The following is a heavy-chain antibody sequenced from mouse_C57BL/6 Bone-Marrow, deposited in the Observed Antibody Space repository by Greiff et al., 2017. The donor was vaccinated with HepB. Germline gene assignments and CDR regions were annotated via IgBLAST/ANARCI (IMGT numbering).Heavy chain of an antibody. CDR3: AKKRDDYDAGRGGFDV. D-gene: IGHD2-4*01. CDR1: GFSLTSYG. V-gene: IGHV2-5*01. J-gene: IGHJ1*03. Sequence: VQLQESGPGLVQPSQSLSITCTVSGFSLTSYGVHWVRQSPGKGLEWLGVIWRGGSTDYNAAFMSRLSITKDNSKSQVFFKMNSLQADDTAIYYCAKKRDDYDAGRGGFDVWGTGTTVTVSS. CDR2: IWRGGST.